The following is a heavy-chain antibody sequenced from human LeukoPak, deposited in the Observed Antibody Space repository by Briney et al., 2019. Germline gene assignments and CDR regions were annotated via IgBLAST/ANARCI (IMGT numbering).Heavy chain of an antibody. CDR3: ARAIVVVAAQYYFDY. D-gene: IGHD2-15*01. V-gene: IGHV3-7*04. CDR1: GFTFSNYW. J-gene: IGHJ4*02. CDR2: IKQDGSEK. Sequence: GGSLRLSCAASGFTFSNYWMSWVRQAPGKGLEWVANIKQDGSEKFYVDSVKGRFTISRDNAKNSLYLQMNSLRAEDTAAYFCARAIVVVAAQYYFDYWGQGALVTVSS.